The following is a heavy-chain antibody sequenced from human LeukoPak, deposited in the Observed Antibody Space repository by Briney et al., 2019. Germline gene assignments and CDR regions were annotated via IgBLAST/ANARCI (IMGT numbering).Heavy chain of an antibody. CDR1: GYSISSGYY. D-gene: IGHD6-19*01. J-gene: IGHJ4*02. CDR3: AREGSGWAYYFDY. V-gene: IGHV4-38-2*02. CDR2: IYHSGST. Sequence: SETLSLTCTVSGYSISSGYYWGWIRQLPGKGLEWIGSIYHSGSTYYNPSLKSRVTISVDTSKSQFSLKLSSVTAADTAVYYCAREGSGWAYYFDYWGQGTLVTVSS.